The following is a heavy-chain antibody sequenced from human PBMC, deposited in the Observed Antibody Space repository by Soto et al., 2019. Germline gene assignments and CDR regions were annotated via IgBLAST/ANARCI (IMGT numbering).Heavy chain of an antibody. CDR1: GFTFSTYA. J-gene: IGHJ4*02. Sequence: QVQLVESGGGVVQPGRSLRLSCAASGFTFSTYAMHWVRQAPGKWLEWVAVISYEGTNKYYADSVKGPFTISRDNSKNTLYLQMYSLRAEDTAVYYCARDGPGNGIEFDHWGQGTLVTVSS. V-gene: IGHV3-30-3*01. D-gene: IGHD1-26*01. CDR3: ARDGPGNGIEFDH. CDR2: ISYEGTNK.